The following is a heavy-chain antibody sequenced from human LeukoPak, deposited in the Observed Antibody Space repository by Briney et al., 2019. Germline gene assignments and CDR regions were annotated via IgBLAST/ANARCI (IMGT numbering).Heavy chain of an antibody. J-gene: IGHJ4*02. D-gene: IGHD6-13*01. V-gene: IGHV3-23*01. CDR2: ISGSGGST. CDR1: GLTFSSYA. CDR3: AKDRPSWYEGLLGY. Sequence: QAGGSLRLSCAASGLTFSSYAMSWVRQAPGKGLEWVSAISGSGGSTYYADSVKGRFTISRDNSKNTLYLQMNSLRAEDTAVYYCAKDRPSWYEGLLGYWGQGTLVTVSS.